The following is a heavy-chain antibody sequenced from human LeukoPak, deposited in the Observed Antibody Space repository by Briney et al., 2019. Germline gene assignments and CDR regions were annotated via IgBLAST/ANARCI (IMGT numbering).Heavy chain of an antibody. CDR1: GGSISSYY. D-gene: IGHD6-19*01. Sequence: PSETLSITCTVSGGSISSYYWSWLRQPPGKGLEWIGYIYYSGSTNYNPSLKSRVTISVDTSKNQFSLKLSSVTAADTAVYYCASLRQQWLARWAFDIWGQGTMVTVSS. V-gene: IGHV4-59*08. J-gene: IGHJ3*02. CDR2: IYYSGST. CDR3: ASLRQQWLARWAFDI.